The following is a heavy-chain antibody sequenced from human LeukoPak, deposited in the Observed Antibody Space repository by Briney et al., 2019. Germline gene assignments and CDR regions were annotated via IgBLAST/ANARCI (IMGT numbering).Heavy chain of an antibody. J-gene: IGHJ4*02. CDR1: GYSISSGYY. V-gene: IGHV4-38-2*02. CDR2: IYHSGST. Sequence: SETLSLTCTVSGYSISSGYYWGWIRQPPGKGLEWIGSIYHSGSTYYNPSLKSRVTISVDTSKNQFSLKLSSVTAADTAVYYCARVRRIRYFDWLPDYWGQGTLVTVSS. CDR3: ARVRRIRYFDWLPDY. D-gene: IGHD3-9*01.